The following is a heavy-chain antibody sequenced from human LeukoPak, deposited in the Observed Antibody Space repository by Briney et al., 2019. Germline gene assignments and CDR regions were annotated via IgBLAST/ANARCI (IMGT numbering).Heavy chain of an antibody. V-gene: IGHV3-23*01. CDR2: ISGSGGST. D-gene: IGHD6-19*01. CDR3: AKESGWSGAVAGHHQHYFDY. CDR1: GFTFSSYA. J-gene: IGHJ4*02. Sequence: PGGSLRLSCAASGFTFSSYAMSWVRQAPGKGLEWVSAISGSGGSTYYADSVKGRFTISRDNSKNTLYLQMNSLRAEDTAVYYCAKESGWSGAVAGHHQHYFDYWGREPWSPSPQ.